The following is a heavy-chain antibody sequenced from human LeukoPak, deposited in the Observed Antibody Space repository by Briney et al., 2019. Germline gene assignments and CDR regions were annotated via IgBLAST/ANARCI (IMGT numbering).Heavy chain of an antibody. Sequence: GASVKVSCKASGGTFSSYAISWVRQAPGQGLEWMGRIIPILGIANYAQKFQGRVTITADKSTSTAYMELSSLRSEDTAVYYCARDDSYGYGFDPWGQGILVTVSS. J-gene: IGHJ5*02. D-gene: IGHD5-18*01. CDR3: ARDDSYGYGFDP. V-gene: IGHV1-69*04. CDR1: GGTFSSYA. CDR2: IIPILGIA.